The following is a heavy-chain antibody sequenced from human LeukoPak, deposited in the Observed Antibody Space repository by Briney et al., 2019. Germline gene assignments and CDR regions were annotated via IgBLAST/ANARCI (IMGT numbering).Heavy chain of an antibody. V-gene: IGHV4-59*08. D-gene: IGHD5-18*01. J-gene: IGHJ6*03. CDR1: GGSISSYY. CDR3: ARLRDTAMGPRGRYYYYIDV. Sequence: PSETLSLTCTVSGGSISSYYWSWTRQPPGKGLEWIGYIYYSGSTNYNPSLKSRVTISVDTSENQFSLMLSSVTAADTAVYYCARLRDTAMGPRGRYYYYIDVWGKGTTVTVSS. CDR2: IYYSGST.